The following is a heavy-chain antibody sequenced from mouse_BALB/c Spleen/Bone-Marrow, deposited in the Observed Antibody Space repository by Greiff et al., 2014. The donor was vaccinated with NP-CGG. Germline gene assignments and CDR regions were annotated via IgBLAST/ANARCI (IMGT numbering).Heavy chain of an antibody. CDR1: GYSITSDYA. V-gene: IGHV3-2*02. Sequence: EVQLQQSXPGLVKPSQSLSLTCTVTGYSITSDYAWNWIRQFPGNKLEWMGYISYSGSTSYNPSLKSRISITRDTSKNQFFLQLNSVTTEDTATYYCANWGPYYFDYWGQGTTLTVSS. J-gene: IGHJ2*01. D-gene: IGHD4-1*02. CDR3: ANWGPYYFDY. CDR2: ISYSGST.